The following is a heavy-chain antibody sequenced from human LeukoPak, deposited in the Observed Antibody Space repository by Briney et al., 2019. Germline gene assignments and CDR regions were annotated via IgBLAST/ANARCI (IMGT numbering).Heavy chain of an antibody. D-gene: IGHD3-3*01. CDR1: GGSISSYY. CDR3: ARVGYYDFWSGYSNPYYYYYMDV. CDR2: IYTSGGT. V-gene: IGHV4-4*07. J-gene: IGHJ6*03. Sequence: SETLSLTCTVSGGSISSYYWSWLRQPAGKGLEWIGRIYTSGGTNYNPSLTSRVTMSVDTSKNQFSLKLSSVTAADTAVYYCARVGYYDFWSGYSNPYYYYYMDVWGKGTTVTVSS.